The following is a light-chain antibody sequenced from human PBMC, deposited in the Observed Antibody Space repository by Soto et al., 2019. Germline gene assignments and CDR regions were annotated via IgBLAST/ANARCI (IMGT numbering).Light chain of an antibody. CDR1: QSVSNNY. J-gene: IGKJ1*01. CDR3: QQYGSSGT. Sequence: MGLTQSPGTLSLSPGERATLSCRASQSVSNNYLAWYQQKPGQAPRLLIYGASNRATGIPDRFSVSGSGTDFTLTISRLEPEDFAVYYCQQYGSSGTFGQGTKVDIK. CDR2: GAS. V-gene: IGKV3-20*01.